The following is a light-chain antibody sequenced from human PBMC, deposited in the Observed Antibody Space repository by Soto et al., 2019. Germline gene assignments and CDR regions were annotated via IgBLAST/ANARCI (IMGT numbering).Light chain of an antibody. J-gene: IGLJ2*01. Sequence: QSALTQPASVSGSPGQSITISCTGTSSDVGGYNSVSWYQQRPGKAPKLMIYEVSNRPSGISNRFSGSKSGNTASLTISGLQAEDEADYFCSSYRGSTTLVVIGGGTKVTVL. CDR1: SSDVGGYNS. CDR2: EVS. V-gene: IGLV2-14*01. CDR3: SSYRGSTTLVV.